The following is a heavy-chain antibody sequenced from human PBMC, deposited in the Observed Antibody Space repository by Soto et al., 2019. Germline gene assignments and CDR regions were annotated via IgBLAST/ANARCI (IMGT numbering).Heavy chain of an antibody. CDR2: VNPILSLS. J-gene: IGHJ4*02. CDR1: GDTFSFYS. CDR3: ATSYGSGYRAFDY. Sequence: QVQLVQSGAEVKRPGSSVKVSCKASGDTFSFYSINWVRQAPGLGLEWMGRVNPILSLSNYAQRFQGRVTMTADKSTSTAYMVISSLRSEDTANYYCATSYGSGYRAFDYWGQGAQVIVSS. D-gene: IGHD3-10*01. V-gene: IGHV1-69*02.